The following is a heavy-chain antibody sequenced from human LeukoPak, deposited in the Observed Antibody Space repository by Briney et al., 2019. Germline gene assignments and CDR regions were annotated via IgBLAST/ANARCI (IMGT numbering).Heavy chain of an antibody. Sequence: GGSLRLSWAASGFTFSNYGMHWVRQAPGKGLEWVAVVWSDGTTKNYADSVKGRFTISRDSSKNTLYMQMNSLRAEDTAVYYCARGHYYTDMLTNYWVRYFDYWGQGTLVTVSS. CDR2: VWSDGTTK. J-gene: IGHJ4*02. CDR3: ARGHYYTDMLTNYWVRYFDY. V-gene: IGHV3-33*01. CDR1: GFTFSNYG. D-gene: IGHD3-9*01.